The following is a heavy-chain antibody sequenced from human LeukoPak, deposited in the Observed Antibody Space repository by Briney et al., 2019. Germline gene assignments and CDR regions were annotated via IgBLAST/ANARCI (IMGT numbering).Heavy chain of an antibody. V-gene: IGHV4-39*01. CDR2: IYSGGTT. CDR3: VRGATAHDAFDI. D-gene: IGHD6-13*01. Sequence: PSETLSLTCSVSSGSIINSNYYWGWIRQPPGKGLECIGTIYSGGTTFYTPSLQSRVTISVDTSKRQFSLRLSSMTAADTAMYFCVRGATAHDAFDIWGQGTMVTASS. CDR1: SGSIINSNYY. J-gene: IGHJ3*02.